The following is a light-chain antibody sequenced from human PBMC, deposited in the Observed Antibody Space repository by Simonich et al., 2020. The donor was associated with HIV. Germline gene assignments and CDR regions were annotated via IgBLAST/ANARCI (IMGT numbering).Light chain of an antibody. CDR1: QSVLYSSNNKNY. J-gene: IGKJ1*01. CDR2: WAS. V-gene: IGKV4-1*01. Sequence: DIVMTQSPDSLAVSLGGRATIPCKSSQSVLYSSNNKNYLAWYQQRPGQPPKLLIYWASPRESGVPDRFSGSGSGTDFTLTISSLQAEDVAVYYCQQYYSTLWTFGQGTKVEIK. CDR3: QQYYSTLWT.